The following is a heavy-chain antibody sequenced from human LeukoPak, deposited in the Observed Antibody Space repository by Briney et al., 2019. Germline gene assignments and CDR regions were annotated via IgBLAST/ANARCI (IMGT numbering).Heavy chain of an antibody. J-gene: IGHJ4*02. CDR1: GGSISSYY. D-gene: IGHD3-22*01. CDR3: ARDAYYDSSGYLDY. CDR2: IYYSGST. V-gene: IGHV4-59*01. Sequence: PSETLSLTCTVSGGSISSYYWSWLRQPPGKGLEWIGYIYYSGSTNYNPSLKSRVTISVDTSKNQSSLKLSSVTAADTAVYYCARDAYYDSSGYLDYWGQGTLVTVSS.